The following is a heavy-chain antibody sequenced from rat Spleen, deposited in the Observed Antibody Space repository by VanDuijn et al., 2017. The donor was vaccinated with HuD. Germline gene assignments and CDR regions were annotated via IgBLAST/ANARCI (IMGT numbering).Heavy chain of an antibody. V-gene: IGHV5S23*01. CDR3: ARSTYDYFDY. D-gene: IGHD2-1*01. CDR2: ISTGGGNT. Sequence: EVQLVESGGGLVQPGRSLKLSCAASGFTFSNYGMHWIRQAPTKGLEWVASISTGGGNTYYRDSVKGRFTISRDNAKSTLYLQLNSLRTEDTATYYCARSTYDYFDYWGQGVMLTVSS. J-gene: IGHJ2*01. CDR1: GFTFSNYG.